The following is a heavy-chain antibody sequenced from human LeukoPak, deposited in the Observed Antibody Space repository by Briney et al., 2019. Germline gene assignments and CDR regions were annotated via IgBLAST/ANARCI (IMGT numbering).Heavy chain of an antibody. V-gene: IGHV1-2*06. D-gene: IGHD2-2*02. CDR2: INPKSGGT. Sequence: ASVTVSCKASGYDYTGFYIYWVRQAPGQGLEWVGRINPKSGGTNYGQKFQGRVTMTRDTSISTAYMELSRLTSDDTAVYYCARDGGYCGSTTCYSRAEYYYYGLDAWGQGTTVTVSS. CDR1: GYDYTGFY. J-gene: IGHJ6*02. CDR3: ARDGGYCGSTTCYSRAEYYYYGLDA.